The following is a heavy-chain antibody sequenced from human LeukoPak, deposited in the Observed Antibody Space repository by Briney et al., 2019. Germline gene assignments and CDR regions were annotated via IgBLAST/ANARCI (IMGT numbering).Heavy chain of an antibody. D-gene: IGHD1-26*01. CDR2: FDPEDGET. J-gene: IGHJ6*03. V-gene: IGHV1-24*01. Sequence: ASVKVSCKVSGYTLTELSMHWVRQAPGKGLEWMGGFDPEDGETIYAQKFQGRVTMTKDTSTDTAYMELSSLRSEDTAVYYCATDSGSYTRDYYYYYMDVWGKGTTVTVSS. CDR1: GYTLTELS. CDR3: ATDSGSYTRDYYYYYMDV.